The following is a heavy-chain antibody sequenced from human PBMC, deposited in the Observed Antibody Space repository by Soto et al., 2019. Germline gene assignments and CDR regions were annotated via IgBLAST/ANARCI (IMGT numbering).Heavy chain of an antibody. CDR2: IRGFSPYT. Sequence: EVQLVESGGGLVKPGVSLSLSCISSGFTFRTYTMNWFRQAPGKGLEWVSGIRGFSPYTFYAESVKGRFTISRDNAKNALYLQMNSLRAEDTAVYYCARDRGYDAHDYYYNAMDVWGQGTTVTVSS. J-gene: IGHJ6*02. CDR1: GFTFRTYT. D-gene: IGHD2-15*01. CDR3: ARDRGYDAHDYYYNAMDV. V-gene: IGHV3-21*01.